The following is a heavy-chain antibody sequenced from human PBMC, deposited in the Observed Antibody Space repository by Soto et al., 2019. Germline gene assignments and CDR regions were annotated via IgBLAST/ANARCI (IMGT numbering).Heavy chain of an antibody. CDR3: ARVGQDYDFWSGYYFDF. J-gene: IGHJ4*02. D-gene: IGHD3-3*01. Sequence: PSETLSLTCAVSGYSISSGHYWGWIRQSPGKGLEWIVSVYHSGSTYYNPSLKSRVTISVDTSKSQFSLKLSSVTAPDTAIHYCARVGQDYDFWSGYYFDFWGRGTLVTVSS. CDR2: VYHSGST. CDR1: GYSISSGHY. V-gene: IGHV4-38-2*01.